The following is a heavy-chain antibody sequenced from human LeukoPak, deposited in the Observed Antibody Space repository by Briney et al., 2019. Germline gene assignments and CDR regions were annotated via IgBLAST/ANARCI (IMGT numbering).Heavy chain of an antibody. CDR2: IYYSGST. CDR3: ARDTGYCSSTSCSRYYYGMDV. J-gene: IGHJ6*04. V-gene: IGHV4-59*01. CDR1: GGSISSYY. D-gene: IGHD2-2*01. Sequence: PSETLSLTCTVSGGSISSYYWSWIRQTPGKGLEWIGYIYYSGSTNYNPSLKSRVTISVDTSKNQFSLKLSSVTAADTAVYYCARDTGYCSSTSCSRYYYGMDVWGKGTTVTVSS.